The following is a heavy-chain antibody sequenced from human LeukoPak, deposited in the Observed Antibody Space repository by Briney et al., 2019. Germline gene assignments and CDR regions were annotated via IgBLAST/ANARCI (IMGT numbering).Heavy chain of an antibody. Sequence: PGGSLKLSCAASGFTFSGSAMHWVRQASGKGLEWVGRIRSKANSYATAYAASVKGRFTISRDDSKNTAYLQMNSLKTEDTAVYYCIRHVNYNEPWPNWGQGTLVTVSS. D-gene: IGHD4-11*01. CDR1: GFTFSGSA. CDR3: IRHVNYNEPWPN. CDR2: IRSKANSYAT. V-gene: IGHV3-73*01. J-gene: IGHJ4*02.